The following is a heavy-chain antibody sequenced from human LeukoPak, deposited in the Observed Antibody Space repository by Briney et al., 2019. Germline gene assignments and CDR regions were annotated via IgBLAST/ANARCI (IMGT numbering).Heavy chain of an antibody. CDR3: ARGRGGALYFDY. D-gene: IGHD4-17*01. CDR1: GGSFSGYY. V-gene: IGHV4-34*01. CDR2: INHSGST. Sequence: SETLSLTCAVYGGSFSGYYWSWIRQPPGKGLEWIGEINHSGSTNYNPSLKSRVTISVDTSKNQFSPKLSSVTAADTAVYYCARGRGGALYFDYWGQGTLVTASS. J-gene: IGHJ4*02.